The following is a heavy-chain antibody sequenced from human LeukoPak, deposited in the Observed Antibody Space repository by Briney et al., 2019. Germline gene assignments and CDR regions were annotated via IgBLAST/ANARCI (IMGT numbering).Heavy chain of an antibody. CDR1: GGFISSYY. D-gene: IGHD6-13*01. CDR2: IYYSGST. J-gene: IGHJ4*02. Sequence: SETLSLTCTVSGGFISSYYWSWLRQPPGKGLEWIGYIYYSGSTNYNPSLKSRVTISVDTSKNQFSLKLSSVTAADTAVYYCARDQRSSWFDYWGQGTLVTVSS. V-gene: IGHV4-59*01. CDR3: ARDQRSSWFDY.